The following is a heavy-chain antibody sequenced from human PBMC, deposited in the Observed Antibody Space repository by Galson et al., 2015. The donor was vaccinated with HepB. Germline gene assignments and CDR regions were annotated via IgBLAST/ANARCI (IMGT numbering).Heavy chain of an antibody. CDR1: GYSFTSYW. CDR3: ARLVVVPAAPGKIDAFDI. Sequence: QSGAEVKKPGESLKISCKGSGYSFTSYWIGWVRQMPGKGLEWMGIIYPGDSDTRYSPSFQGQVTISADKSISTAYLQWSSLKASDTAMYYCARLVVVPAAPGKIDAFDIWGQGTMVTVSS. D-gene: IGHD2-2*01. CDR2: IYPGDSDT. J-gene: IGHJ3*02. V-gene: IGHV5-51*03.